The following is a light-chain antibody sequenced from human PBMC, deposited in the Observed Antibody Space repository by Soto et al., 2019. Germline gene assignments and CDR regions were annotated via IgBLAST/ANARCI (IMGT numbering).Light chain of an antibody. J-gene: IGLJ3*02. Sequence: QSVLTQPPSVSGAPGQRVTISCTGISSDIGSYSFVHWYQQLPGTAPKLLIYGDTNRPSGVPDRFSASKSGTSASLVITRLQAEDEADYFCQSFDNGVGHWVFGGGTKLTVL. CDR3: QSFDNGVGHWV. V-gene: IGLV1-40*01. CDR2: GDT. CDR1: SSDIGSYSF.